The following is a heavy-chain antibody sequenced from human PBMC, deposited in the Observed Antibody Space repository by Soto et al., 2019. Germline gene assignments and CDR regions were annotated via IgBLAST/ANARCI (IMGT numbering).Heavy chain of an antibody. CDR2: IYYSGST. J-gene: IGHJ5*02. D-gene: IGHD6-6*01. Sequence: PSETLSLTCTVSGGSISSYYWSWIRQPPGKGLEWIGYIYYSGSTNYNPSLKSRVTISVDTSKNQFSLKLSSVTAADTAVYYCARGSPWEQLGVPRGFDPWGQGTLVTVS. CDR1: GGSISSYY. V-gene: IGHV4-59*01. CDR3: ARGSPWEQLGVPRGFDP.